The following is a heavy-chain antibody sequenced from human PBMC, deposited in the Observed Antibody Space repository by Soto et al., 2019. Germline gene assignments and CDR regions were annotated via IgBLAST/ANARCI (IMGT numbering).Heavy chain of an antibody. CDR2: VYYTGTT. CDR3: VRGPADCSGFSCSFEAFDI. Sequence: SETLSLTCSVSGGSISGGGYYWNWIRQHPVKGLEWIGYVYYTGTTHYNPSLESRLTISVATSKNQFSLRLSSVTAADTAVYYCVRGPADCSGFSCSFEAFDIWGQGTMVTVSS. J-gene: IGHJ3*02. CDR1: GGSISGGGYY. V-gene: IGHV4-31*03. D-gene: IGHD2-15*01.